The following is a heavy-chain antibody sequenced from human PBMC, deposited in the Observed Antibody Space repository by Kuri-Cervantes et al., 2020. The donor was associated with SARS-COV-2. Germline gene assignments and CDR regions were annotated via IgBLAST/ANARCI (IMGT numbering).Heavy chain of an antibody. CDR3: AVLYSEDFFSGWYGGDY. D-gene: IGHD6-19*01. CDR1: GYTFTSYA. J-gene: IGHJ4*02. CDR2: INAGNGNT. V-gene: IGHV1-3*01. Sequence: ASVKVSCKASGYTFTSYAMHWVRQAPGQRLEWMGWINAGNGNTKYSQKFQGRVTITRDTSASTAYMELSSLRSEDTAVYYCAVLYSEDFFSGWYGGDYWGQGTLVTVSS.